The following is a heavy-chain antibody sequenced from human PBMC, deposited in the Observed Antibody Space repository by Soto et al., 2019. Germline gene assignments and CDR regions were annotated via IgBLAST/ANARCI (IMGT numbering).Heavy chain of an antibody. D-gene: IGHD2-15*01. CDR3: ASIGYFSGGSCRRIEAFDI. Sequence: ASVKVSCKASGYTFTSYAMHWVRQAPGQRLEWMGWINAGNGNTKYSQKFQGRVTITRDTSASTAYMELSSLRSEDTAVYYCASIGYFSGGSCRRIEAFDIWGQGTMVTVSS. CDR1: GYTFTSYA. J-gene: IGHJ3*02. CDR2: INAGNGNT. V-gene: IGHV1-3*01.